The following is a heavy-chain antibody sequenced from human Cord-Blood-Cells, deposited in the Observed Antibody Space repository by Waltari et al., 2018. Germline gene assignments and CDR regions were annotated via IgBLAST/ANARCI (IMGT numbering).Heavy chain of an antibody. CDR2: IYYSGST. J-gene: IGHJ3*02. V-gene: IGHV4-39*01. Sequence: QLQLQESGPGLVKPSETLSLTCTVPGGSISSSSYYWGWIRQPPGKGLEWIGSIYYSGSTYYNPSLKSRVTISVDTSKNQFSLKLSSVTAADMSVYYCAMSDYSNYAFDIWGQGTMVTVSS. CDR3: AMSDYSNYAFDI. D-gene: IGHD4-4*01. CDR1: GGSISSSSYY.